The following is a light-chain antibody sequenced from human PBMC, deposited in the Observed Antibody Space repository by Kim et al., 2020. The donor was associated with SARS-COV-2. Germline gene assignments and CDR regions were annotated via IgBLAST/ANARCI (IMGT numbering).Light chain of an antibody. Sequence: ALGKTVRITSKGDSLRKYPESWYQQKPGQALILVMHDKNNVRPSGVPYRCSGSNSGNTAFLTITGAQVEDEATFYCGSRDSSGPGVFGGGTQLTVL. CDR1: SLRKYP. V-gene: IGLV3-19*01. CDR3: GSRDSSGPGV. CDR2: DKN. J-gene: IGLJ3*02.